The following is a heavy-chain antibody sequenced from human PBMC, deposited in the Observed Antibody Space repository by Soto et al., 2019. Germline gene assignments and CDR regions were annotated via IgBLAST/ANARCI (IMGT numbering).Heavy chain of an antibody. CDR1: GFSVTASY. D-gene: IGHD2-15*01. CDR2: IWTNGGT. J-gene: IGHJ5*02. Sequence: EMYLVDSGGGLVQPGGSLRLSCAASGFSVTASYMIWVRQAPGKGLEFVSVIWTNGGTLYADSVKGRFILSRDNSMNTVYLQMNSLRVEDTAVYYCARAEVDMPTPWGQGTLVTVSS. CDR3: ARAEVDMPTP. V-gene: IGHV3-66*01.